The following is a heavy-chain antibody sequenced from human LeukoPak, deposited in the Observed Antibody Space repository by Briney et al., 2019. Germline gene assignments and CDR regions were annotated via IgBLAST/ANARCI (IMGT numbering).Heavy chain of an antibody. CDR3: ARSSRDYVWGSFDY. CDR2: IIPIFGTA. J-gene: IGHJ4*02. CDR1: GATFSSYA. D-gene: IGHD3-16*01. V-gene: IGHV1-69*05. Sequence: GSSVKVSCKAAGATFSSYAISWVRQAPGQGLEWMGGIIPIFGTANYAQKFQGRVTITTDESTSTAYMELSSLRSEDTAVYYCARSSRDYVWGSFDYWGQGTLVTVSS.